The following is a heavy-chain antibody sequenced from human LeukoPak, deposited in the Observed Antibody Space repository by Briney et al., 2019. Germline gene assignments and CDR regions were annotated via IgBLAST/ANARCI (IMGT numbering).Heavy chain of an antibody. CDR1: GDSISSSSSY. CDR2: IYYSGNT. D-gene: IGHD1-26*01. V-gene: IGHV4-39*01. CDR3: ARWAVGATFDY. J-gene: IGHJ4*02. Sequence: SETLSLTCTVSGDSISSSSSYWGWIRQPPGKGLEWIGSIYYSGNTYYNTSLKSRVTISVDTSKNQFSLKLSSVTAADTAVYYCARWAVGATFDYWGQGTLVTVSS.